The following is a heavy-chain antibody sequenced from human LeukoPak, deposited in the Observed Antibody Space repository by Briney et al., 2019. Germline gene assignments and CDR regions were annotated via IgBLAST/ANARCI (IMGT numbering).Heavy chain of an antibody. Sequence: GGSLRLSCAASGFTFSSYWMHWVRQAPGKGLVWVSRMNSDGSSTSYADSVKGRFTISRDNAKNTLYLQMNSLRAEDTAVYYCARGWVRGVIVDFWGQGTLVTVSS. CDR1: GFTFSSYW. J-gene: IGHJ4*02. V-gene: IGHV3-74*01. CDR3: ARGWVRGVIVDF. CDR2: MNSDGSST. D-gene: IGHD3-10*01.